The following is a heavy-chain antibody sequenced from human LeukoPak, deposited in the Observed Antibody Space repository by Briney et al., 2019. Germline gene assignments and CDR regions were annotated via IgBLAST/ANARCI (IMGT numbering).Heavy chain of an antibody. CDR1: GGSISSYY. D-gene: IGHD2-2*01. J-gene: IGHJ4*02. CDR3: ARENLGYCSSTSCSGFDY. V-gene: IGHV4-59*12. CDR2: IHYSGST. Sequence: SETLSLTCTVSGGSISSYYWSWIRQPPGKGLEWIGYIHYSGSTNYNPSLKSRVTISVDTSKNQFSLKLSSVTAADTAVYYCARENLGYCSSTSCSGFDYWGQGTLVTVSS.